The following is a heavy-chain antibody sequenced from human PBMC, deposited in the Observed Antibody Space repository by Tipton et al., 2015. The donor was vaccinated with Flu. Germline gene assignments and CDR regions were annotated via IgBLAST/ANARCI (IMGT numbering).Heavy chain of an antibody. CDR2: IIPIFGTA. CDR1: GGTFSSYA. J-gene: IGHJ4*02. Sequence: QSGPEVKKPGSSVKVSCKASGGTFSSYAISWVRQAPGQGLEWMGGIIPIFGTANYAQKFQGRVTITADKSTSTAYMELSSLRSEDTAVYYWARGGYIGGVVPAAIFLNYWGQGTLVTVSS. V-gene: IGHV1-69*06. CDR3: ARGGYIGGVVPAAIFLNY. D-gene: IGHD2-2*01.